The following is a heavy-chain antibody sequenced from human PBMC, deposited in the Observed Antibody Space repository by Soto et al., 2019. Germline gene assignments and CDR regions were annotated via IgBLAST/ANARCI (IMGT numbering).Heavy chain of an antibody. CDR1: GFMFHTYW. CDR2: IRGDGRET. CDR3: ARVLSGSSFDFTDN. D-gene: IGHD3-10*01. J-gene: IGHJ4*02. V-gene: IGHV3-7*01. Sequence: EVQLVESGGGLVQPGGSLRLSCSASGFMFHTYWMTWVRQAPGKGLEWVANIRGDGRETYYLDSAKGRFTISRENAMISLYLQMTSLRAEDTAVYYCARVLSGSSFDFTDNWGQGTLVAVSS.